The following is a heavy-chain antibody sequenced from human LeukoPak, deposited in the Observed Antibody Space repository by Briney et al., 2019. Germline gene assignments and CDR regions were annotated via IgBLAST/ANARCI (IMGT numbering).Heavy chain of an antibody. CDR2: IHIGNST. CDR3: AADWPLDY. V-gene: IGHV3-66*01. Sequence: GGSLRLSCAASGFTVSSNDMSWVRQAPGKGLEWVSIIHIGNSTYYADSVKGRFTISRDNSKNTLYLQMNSLRAEDTAVYYCAADWPLDYWGQGALVTVSS. D-gene: IGHD3/OR15-3a*01. CDR1: GFTVSSND. J-gene: IGHJ4*02.